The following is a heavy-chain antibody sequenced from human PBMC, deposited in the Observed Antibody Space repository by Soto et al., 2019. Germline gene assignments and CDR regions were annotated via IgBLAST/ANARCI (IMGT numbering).Heavy chain of an antibody. D-gene: IGHD3-10*01. CDR1: VVALGDYY. J-gene: IGHJ6*02. Sequence: XETLSLTCAVYVVALGDYYWAWIRQSPGKGLECIAEISHSGSTNYNPSLKSRVSISIDTSKKQFSLKLSSVTAADTAVYYCARGLRASFGVSLSYYSYGMDVWGQGTTVTVSS. CDR3: ARGLRASFGVSLSYYSYGMDV. CDR2: ISHSGST. V-gene: IGHV4-34*01.